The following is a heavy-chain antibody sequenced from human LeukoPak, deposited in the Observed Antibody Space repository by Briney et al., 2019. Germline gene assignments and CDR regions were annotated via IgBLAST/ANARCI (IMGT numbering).Heavy chain of an antibody. CDR1: GGSFSGYY. CDR3: ARGITGTNWFDP. V-gene: IGHV4-34*01. Sequence: SGTLSLTCAVYGGSFSGYYWSWIRQPPGKGLEWIGEINHSGSTNYNPSLKSRVTISVDTSKNQFSLKLSSVTAADTAVYYCARGITGTNWFDPWGQGTLVTVSS. CDR2: INHSGST. D-gene: IGHD1-7*01. J-gene: IGHJ5*02.